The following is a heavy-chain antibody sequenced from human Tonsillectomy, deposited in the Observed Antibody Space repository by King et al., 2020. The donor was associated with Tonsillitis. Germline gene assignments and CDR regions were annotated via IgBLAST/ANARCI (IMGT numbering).Heavy chain of an antibody. CDR2: ISGSGGST. Sequence: VQLVESGGGLVQPGGSLRLSCAASGFTFSSYAMSWVRQAPGKGLEWVSAISGSGGSTYYADSVKGRFTISRDNSKNTLFLQMNSLRDEDPDIYYCAKGSIRGYGGYDAFDYWGQGTLVTVSS. V-gene: IGHV3-23*04. J-gene: IGHJ4*02. CDR3: AKGSIRGYGGYDAFDY. D-gene: IGHD5-12*01. CDR1: GFTFSSYA.